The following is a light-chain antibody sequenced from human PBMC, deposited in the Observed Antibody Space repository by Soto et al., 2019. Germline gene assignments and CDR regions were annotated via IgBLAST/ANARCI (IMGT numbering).Light chain of an antibody. CDR1: QSVSSSY. Sequence: EIVLTQSPRTLSLSPGERATLSCRASQSVSSSYLAWYQQKPGQAPRLLIYGASSRATGIPDRFSGSGSGTDFTLTISRLEPDDFAVYYCQQYGSSPRTFGQGTKVEIK. CDR3: QQYGSSPRT. V-gene: IGKV3-20*01. CDR2: GAS. J-gene: IGKJ1*01.